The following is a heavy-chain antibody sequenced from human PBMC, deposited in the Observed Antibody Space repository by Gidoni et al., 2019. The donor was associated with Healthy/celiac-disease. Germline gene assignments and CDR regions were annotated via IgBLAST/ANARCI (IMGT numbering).Heavy chain of an antibody. CDR2: MSGSGGST. CDR1: GYTFPCYA. V-gene: IGHV3-23*01. D-gene: IGHD1-1*01. Sequence: EVQLLESGGGLVQPGGSLRLTCAASGYTFPCYAMSWVRQAPGKGLEWVSAMSGSGGSTYYADSVKGRFTISRDNSKNTLYLQMNSLRAEDTAVYYCAKDGVWNDDLNWFDPWGQGTLVTVSS. J-gene: IGHJ5*02. CDR3: AKDGVWNDDLNWFDP.